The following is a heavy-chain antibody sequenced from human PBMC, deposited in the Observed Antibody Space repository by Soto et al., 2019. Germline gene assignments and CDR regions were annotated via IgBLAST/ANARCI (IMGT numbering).Heavy chain of an antibody. CDR2: IYPGDHET. J-gene: IGHJ4*02. D-gene: IGHD6-13*01. CDR3: ARGPRSSPYFDY. V-gene: IGHV5-51*01. CDR1: GYTFSNFW. Sequence: GESLKISCQCSGYTFSNFWIGWVRQLPGKGLEWMGIIYPGDHETRYSPSFHGKVTISADKSINTAYLQWNSLEASDTAFYFCARGPRSSPYFDYWGQGALVTVSS.